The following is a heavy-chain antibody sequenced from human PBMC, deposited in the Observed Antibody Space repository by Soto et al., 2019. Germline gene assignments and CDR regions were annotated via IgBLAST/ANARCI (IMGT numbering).Heavy chain of an antibody. V-gene: IGHV1-69*06. CDR2: IIPIFGTA. CDR1: GGTFSSYA. J-gene: IGHJ6*02. CDR3: ARSPSYYYYGMDV. Sequence: SVKVSCKASGGTFSSYAISWVRQAPGQGLEWMGGIIPIFGTANYAQKFQGRVTITADKSTSTAYMELSSLRSEDTAVYYCARSPSYYYYGMDVWGQGTTVTVSS.